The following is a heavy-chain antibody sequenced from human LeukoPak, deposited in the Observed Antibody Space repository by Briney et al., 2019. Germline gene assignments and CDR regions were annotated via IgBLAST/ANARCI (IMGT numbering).Heavy chain of an antibody. CDR3: AKDKECGGDCYRDPGITEYFQH. D-gene: IGHD2-21*02. Sequence: PGRSLRLSCAASGFTFSSYAMSWVRQAPGKGLEWVSAISGSGGSTYYADSVKGRFTISRDNSKNTLYLQMNSLRAEDTAVYYCAKDKECGGDCYRDPGITEYFQHWGQGTLVTVSS. CDR2: ISGSGGST. V-gene: IGHV3-23*01. CDR1: GFTFSSYA. J-gene: IGHJ1*01.